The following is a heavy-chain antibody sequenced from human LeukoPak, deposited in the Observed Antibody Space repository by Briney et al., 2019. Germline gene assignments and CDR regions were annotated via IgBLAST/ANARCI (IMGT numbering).Heavy chain of an antibody. J-gene: IGHJ4*02. CDR1: GFTVSSSY. D-gene: IGHD6-19*01. CDR2: IYSGGST. CDR3: ARVDYSSGWYAYYFDY. V-gene: IGHV3-53*01. Sequence: GGSLRLSCAASGFTVSSSYMTWVRRAPGKGLEWVSLIYSGGSTYYPDSVKGRFTISRDNSKNTLYLQMNSLRAEDTAVYYCARVDYSSGWYAYYFDYWGQGTLVTVSS.